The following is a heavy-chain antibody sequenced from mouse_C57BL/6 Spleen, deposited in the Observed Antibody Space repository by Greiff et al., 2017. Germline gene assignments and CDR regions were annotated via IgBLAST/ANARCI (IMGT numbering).Heavy chain of an antibody. CDR3: SRGLDKWYFDV. CDR1: GFSTTSGYY. CDR2: ISYGGSN. J-gene: IGHJ1*03. V-gene: IGHV3-6*01. Sequence: EVQLVESGPGLVKPSQSLSLTCSVTGFSTTSGYYWNWIRQFPGNKLEWMGYISYGGSNNYNPSLQNRISITRNTSKNQFFLKLNSVTTEDTATYYFSRGLDKWYFDVWGTGTTVTVSS.